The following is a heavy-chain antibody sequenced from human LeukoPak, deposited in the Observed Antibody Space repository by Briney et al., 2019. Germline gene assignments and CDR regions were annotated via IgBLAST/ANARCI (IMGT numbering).Heavy chain of an antibody. CDR2: IYYSGST. V-gene: IGHV4-61*01. CDR1: GGSVSSGSYY. D-gene: IGHD3-22*01. Sequence: SETLSLTCTVSGGSVSSGSYYWSWIRQPPGKGLEWIGYIYYSGSTNYNPSLKSRVTISVDTSKNQFSLKLSSVTAADTAVYYCARDSDLSSGYYYGLDYWGQGTLVTVSS. CDR3: ARDSDLSSGYYYGLDY. J-gene: IGHJ4*02.